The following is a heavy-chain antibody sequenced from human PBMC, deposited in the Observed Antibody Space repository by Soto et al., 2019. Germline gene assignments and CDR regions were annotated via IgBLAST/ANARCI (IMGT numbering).Heavy chain of an antibody. CDR1: GGNFGTYR. V-gene: IGHV1-69*10. J-gene: IGHJ4*02. CDR2: IVPLYKVI. CDR3: ASDDGPPGGSYSHNY. Sequence: SVNVSCKASGGNFGTYRLNWVRQAPGQGLEWVGEIVPLYKVINYAPEFQDRVTITADQSTRTAYLHLSSLRSDDTAVYFCASDDGPPGGSYSHNYLGKGIRVNVSS. D-gene: IGHD1-26*01.